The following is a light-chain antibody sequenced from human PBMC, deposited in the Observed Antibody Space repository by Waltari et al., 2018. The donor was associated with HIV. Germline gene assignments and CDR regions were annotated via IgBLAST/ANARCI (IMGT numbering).Light chain of an antibody. J-gene: IGKJ1*01. CDR1: QTISRH. CDR2: AAS. V-gene: IGKV1-39*01. CDR3: QQSYRTPRT. Sequence: DIQMTQSPSSLSASVGDRITITCRASQTISRHLNWYQHKPGKAPKVVIYAASSLESGVSSRFSGSGSATDFNLTISSLQREDFATYFCQQSYRTPRTFGQGTKVEIK.